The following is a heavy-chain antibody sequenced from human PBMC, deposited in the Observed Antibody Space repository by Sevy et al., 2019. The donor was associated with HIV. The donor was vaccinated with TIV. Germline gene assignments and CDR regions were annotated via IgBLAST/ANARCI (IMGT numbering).Heavy chain of an antibody. CDR2: INSNGQTI. Sequence: GESLKISCTASGFTFSDYYMSWIRQAPGKGLEWVAYINSNGQTIFYAASIKGRFTISRNNAKKSLYLQMDSLRAEDTAVYYCSAFDIWGQGTMVTVSS. CDR3: SAFDI. CDR1: GFTFSDYY. J-gene: IGHJ3*02. V-gene: IGHV3-11*01.